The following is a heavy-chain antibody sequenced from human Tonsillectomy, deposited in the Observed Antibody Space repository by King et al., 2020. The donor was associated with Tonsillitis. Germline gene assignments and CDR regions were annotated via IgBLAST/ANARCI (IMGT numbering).Heavy chain of an antibody. V-gene: IGHV3-72*01. CDR1: GFSFSDHY. Sequence: VQLVESGGGLVQPGGSLRLSCAASGFSFSDHYMDWVRQAPGKGLEWVGRTRNKANSYTTEYAASVKGRFIISRDDSKNSLYLQMNNLKIEDTAVYYWASVTAVGARDGLDIWGQGTMVTVSS. D-gene: IGHD1-26*01. CDR3: ASVTAVGARDGLDI. J-gene: IGHJ3*02. CDR2: TRNKANSYTT.